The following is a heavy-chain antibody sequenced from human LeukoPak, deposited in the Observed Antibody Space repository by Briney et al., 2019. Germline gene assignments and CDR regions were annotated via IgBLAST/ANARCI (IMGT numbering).Heavy chain of an antibody. J-gene: IGHJ5*02. Sequence: GESLKISCKGSGYSFAHYWIGWVRQTPGKGLEWMGIIYPRDSDTRYSPPLQGQVTISVDKSVNTAYLQWSSLKASDTAMYYCARQPLYGSGSVLNWFDPWGQGTLVTVSS. CDR2: IYPRDSDT. CDR1: GYSFAHYW. CDR3: ARQPLYGSGSVLNWFDP. V-gene: IGHV5-51*01. D-gene: IGHD3-10*01.